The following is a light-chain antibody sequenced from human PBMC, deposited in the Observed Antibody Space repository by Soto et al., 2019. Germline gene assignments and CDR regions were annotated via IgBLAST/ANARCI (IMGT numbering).Light chain of an antibody. Sequence: EIVLTQSPATLSLSPGERATLSCRASQSVSSYLAWYQQKPGQAPRLLIYDASNRATGIPARFSGSGSGRDFTLTISSLESEDFAVYYCQQRSNWPPWTCGQGTKVEIK. CDR1: QSVSSY. J-gene: IGKJ1*01. CDR2: DAS. V-gene: IGKV3-11*02. CDR3: QQRSNWPPWT.